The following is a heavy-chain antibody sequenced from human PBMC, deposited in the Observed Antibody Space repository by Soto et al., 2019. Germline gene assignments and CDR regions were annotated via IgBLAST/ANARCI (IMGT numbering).Heavy chain of an antibody. CDR3: ATVKTAAASYYYYGMDV. CDR1: GGSISSGGYC. D-gene: IGHD6-13*01. Sequence: SETLSLTCTVSGGSISSGGYCWSWIRQHPGKGLEWIGYIYYSGSTYYNPSLKSRVTISVDTSKNQFSLKLSSVTAADTAVYYCATVKTAAASYYYYGMDVWGQGTTVTVSS. CDR2: IYYSGST. V-gene: IGHV4-31*03. J-gene: IGHJ6*02.